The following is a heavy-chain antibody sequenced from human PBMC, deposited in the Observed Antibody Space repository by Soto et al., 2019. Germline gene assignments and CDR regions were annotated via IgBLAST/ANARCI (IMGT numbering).Heavy chain of an antibody. V-gene: IGHV2-5*01. Sequence: QITLKESGPALVTPRQTITMTCTLSGFSLDTRGVGVGWVRQPPGKALEWLALIYGNDEQRINPYLQSRHTIAKDTPKSQVVLTMTNMDPVDTATYFCAHRLSAAGLFDHWGQGTLVSVSS. D-gene: IGHD6-13*01. CDR2: IYGNDEQ. CDR1: GFSLDTRGVG. CDR3: AHRLSAAGLFDH. J-gene: IGHJ5*02.